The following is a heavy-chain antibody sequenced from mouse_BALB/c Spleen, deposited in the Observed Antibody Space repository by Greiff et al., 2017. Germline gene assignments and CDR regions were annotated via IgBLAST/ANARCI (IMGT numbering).Heavy chain of an antibody. Sequence: VKLMESGAELVRPGSSVKISCKASGYSFSSYWMNWVKQRPGQGLEWIGQIYPGDGDTNYNGKFKGKATLTADKSSSTAYMQLSSLTSEDSAVYFCARRRKNDDGYYAWFAYWGQGTLVTVSA. CDR1: GYSFSSYW. J-gene: IGHJ3*01. D-gene: IGHD2-3*01. CDR2: IYPGDGDT. V-gene: IGHV1-80*01. CDR3: ARRRKNDDGYYAWFAY.